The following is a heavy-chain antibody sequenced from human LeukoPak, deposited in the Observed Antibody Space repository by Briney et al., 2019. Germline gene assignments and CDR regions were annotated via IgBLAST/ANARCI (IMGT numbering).Heavy chain of an antibody. CDR3: ARVEGYSSGWWGTSDY. D-gene: IGHD6-19*01. J-gene: IGHJ4*02. CDR2: ISYDGSNK. Sequence: GGSLRLSCAASGFTFSSYAMHWVRQAPGKGLEWVAVISYDGSNKYYADSVKGRFTISRDNSKNTLYLQMNSLRAEDTALYYCARVEGYSSGWWGTSDYWGQGTLVTVSS. V-gene: IGHV3-30*04. CDR1: GFTFSSYA.